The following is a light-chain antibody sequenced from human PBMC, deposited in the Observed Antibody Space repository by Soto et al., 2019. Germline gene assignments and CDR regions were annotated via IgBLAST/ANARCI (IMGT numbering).Light chain of an antibody. CDR1: SSDVGSYNL. Sequence: QSVLTQPASVSGSPGQSITISCTGTSSDVGSYNLVSWYQQHPGKAPKLMIYEVSKRPSGVSNRFSGSKSGNTASLTISGLQAEDEADYYCCSYAGSGTWVFGVGTQLTVL. CDR3: CSYAGSGTWV. V-gene: IGLV2-23*02. CDR2: EVS. J-gene: IGLJ3*02.